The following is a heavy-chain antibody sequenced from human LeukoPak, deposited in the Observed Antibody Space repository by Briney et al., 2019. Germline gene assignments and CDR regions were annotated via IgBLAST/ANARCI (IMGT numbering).Heavy chain of an antibody. Sequence: AAVKVSCKASGYTFSGYSMNWVRQAPGQGLEWMGWINTNSGGTNYAQKFQGRVTMTRDTSISTAYMELSRLRSDDTAVYYCARDLTYDIRDYWGQGTLVTVSS. CDR3: ARDLTYDIRDY. CDR2: INTNSGGT. J-gene: IGHJ4*02. V-gene: IGHV1-2*02. CDR1: GYTFSGYS. D-gene: IGHD3-9*01.